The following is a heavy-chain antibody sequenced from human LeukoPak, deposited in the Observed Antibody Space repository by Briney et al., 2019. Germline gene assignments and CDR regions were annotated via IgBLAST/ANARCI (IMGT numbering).Heavy chain of an antibody. D-gene: IGHD6-19*01. V-gene: IGHV1-2*04. CDR3: ARGSGWYTTYFDY. CDR2: INPKNGGT. J-gene: IGHJ4*02. CDR1: GYTFTDYY. Sequence: RGASVKVSCKASGYTFTDYYMHWVRQAPGQGLEWMGWINPKNGGTNYVQKFQGWVTMTRDTSISTVYMELNRLTSDDTAVYYCARGSGWYTTYFDYWGQGTLVTVSS.